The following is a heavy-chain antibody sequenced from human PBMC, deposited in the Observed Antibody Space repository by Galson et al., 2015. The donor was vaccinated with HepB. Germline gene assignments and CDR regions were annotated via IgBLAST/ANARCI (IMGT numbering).Heavy chain of an antibody. D-gene: IGHD3-22*01. CDR1: GFTFSDYY. J-gene: IGHJ4*02. CDR2: ISSSSSYT. CDR3: ARDRFGHYYDSSGYYYDD. Sequence: SLRLSCAASGFTFSDYYMSWIRQAPGKGLEWVSYISSSSSYTNYADSVKGRFTISRDNAKNSLYLQMNSLRAEDTAVYYCARDRFGHYYDSSGYYYDDWGQGTLVTVSS. V-gene: IGHV3-11*06.